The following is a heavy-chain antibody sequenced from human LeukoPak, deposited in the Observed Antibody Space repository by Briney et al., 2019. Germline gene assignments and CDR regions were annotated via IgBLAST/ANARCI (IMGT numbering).Heavy chain of an antibody. D-gene: IGHD4-11*01. CDR1: GSTFTDQY. J-gene: IGHJ3*02. CDR2: IANKANRYAT. Sequence: GGSLRLSCESSGSTFTDQYMDWVRQPPGKGLEWVGRIANKANRYATEYAASVKGRFTTSRDDSKNSLYLQMNSLKSEDTAVYSCTRGNSETSRYAFDIWGQGTMVTVSS. CDR3: TRGNSETSRYAFDI. V-gene: IGHV3-72*01.